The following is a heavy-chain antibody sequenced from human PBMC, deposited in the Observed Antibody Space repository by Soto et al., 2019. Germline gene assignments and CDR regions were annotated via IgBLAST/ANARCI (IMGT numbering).Heavy chain of an antibody. CDR3: AKDRGLLGYCSSTSCYDAFDI. CDR2: ISGSGGST. V-gene: IGHV3-23*01. J-gene: IGHJ3*02. CDR1: GFTFSSYA. D-gene: IGHD2-2*01. Sequence: GGSLRLSCAASGFTFSSYAMSWVRQAPGKGLEWVSAISGSGGSTYYADSVKGRFTISRDNSKNTLYLQMNSLRAEDTAVYYCAKDRGLLGYCSSTSCYDAFDIWGQGTMVTVSS.